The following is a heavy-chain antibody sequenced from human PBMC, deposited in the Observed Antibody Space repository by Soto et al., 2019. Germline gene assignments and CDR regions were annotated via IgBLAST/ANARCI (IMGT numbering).Heavy chain of an antibody. Sequence: ASVKVSFKASGYTFTSYYMHWVRQAPGQGLEWMGIINPSGGSTIYAQKFQGRVTMTRDTSTITVYMELSSVRSEDTAVYYCARGKYYDSSGSVYFDYWGLGPLVTVSS. CDR1: GYTFTSYY. V-gene: IGHV1-46*01. CDR2: INPSGGST. CDR3: ARGKYYDSSGSVYFDY. D-gene: IGHD3-22*01. J-gene: IGHJ4*02.